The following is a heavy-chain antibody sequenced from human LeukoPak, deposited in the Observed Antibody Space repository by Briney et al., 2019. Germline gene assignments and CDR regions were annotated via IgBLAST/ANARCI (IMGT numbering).Heavy chain of an antibody. Sequence: GGSLRLSCAASGFTFRSYGMHWVRQAPGKGLEWVAVISYDGSNKYYADSVKGRFTISRDNSKNTLYLQMNSLRAEDTAVYYCAKDQSRWRGGDAFDIWGQGTMVTVSS. CDR1: GFTFRSYG. V-gene: IGHV3-30*18. CDR3: AKDQSRWRGGDAFDI. CDR2: ISYDGSNK. D-gene: IGHD4-23*01. J-gene: IGHJ3*02.